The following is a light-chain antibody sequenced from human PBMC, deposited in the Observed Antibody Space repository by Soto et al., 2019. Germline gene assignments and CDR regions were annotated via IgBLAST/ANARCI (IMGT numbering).Light chain of an antibody. CDR2: VNSDGSH. Sequence: QLVLTQSPSASASLGASVKLTCTLSIGHSNYAIAWHQQQPEKGPRYLMKVNSDGSHRKGDGIPDRFSGSGSGAERYLTISSLQSEDEADYYCQTWGVFGTGTKVTVL. V-gene: IGLV4-69*01. CDR1: IGHSNYA. J-gene: IGLJ1*01. CDR3: QTWGV.